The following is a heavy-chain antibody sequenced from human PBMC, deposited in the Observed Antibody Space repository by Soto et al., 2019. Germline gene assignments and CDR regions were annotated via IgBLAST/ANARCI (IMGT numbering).Heavy chain of an antibody. J-gene: IGHJ6*02. D-gene: IGHD3-10*01. CDR3: ARGHTVWFGELFYYYYYGMDV. CDR2: MNPNSGNT. CDR1: GYTFTSYY. V-gene: IGHV1-8*01. Sequence: ASVKVSCKASGYTFTSYYINWVRQATGQGLEWMGWMNPNSGNTGYAQKFQGRVTMTRNTSISTAYMELSSLRSEDTAVYYCARGHTVWFGELFYYYYYGMDVWGQGTTVTVSS.